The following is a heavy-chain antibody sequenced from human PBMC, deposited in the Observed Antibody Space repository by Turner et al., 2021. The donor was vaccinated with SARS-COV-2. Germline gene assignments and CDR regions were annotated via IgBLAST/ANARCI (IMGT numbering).Heavy chain of an antibody. CDR2: INPNSGGT. J-gene: IGHJ4*02. D-gene: IGHD6-13*01. V-gene: IGHV1-2*02. Sequence: QVQLVQSGAEVKKPGASVKVSCKASGYTFTGYYMHWVRQAPGQGLEWMGWINPNSGGTNYAQKFQGRVTMTRDMSISTAYMELSRLRSEDTAVYYCAGGGAAAFSWEVYFDYWGQGTLVTVSS. CDR3: AGGGAAAFSWEVYFDY. CDR1: GYTFTGYY.